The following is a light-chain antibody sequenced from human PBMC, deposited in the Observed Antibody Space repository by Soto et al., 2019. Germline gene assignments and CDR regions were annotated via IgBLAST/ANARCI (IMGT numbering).Light chain of an antibody. CDR2: EVT. Sequence: QSVLTQPASVSGSPGQSITISCTGTSSDVGGYNYVSWYQQHPGKAPELIIYEVTNRPSGVSDRFSGSKSGNTASLTISGLQAEDEAYYFCSSYTTITTLGVFGGGTKVTVL. J-gene: IGLJ2*01. CDR1: SSDVGGYNY. V-gene: IGLV2-14*01. CDR3: SSYTTITTLGV.